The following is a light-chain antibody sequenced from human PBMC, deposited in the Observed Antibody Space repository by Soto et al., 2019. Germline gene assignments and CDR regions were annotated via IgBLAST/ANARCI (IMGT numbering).Light chain of an antibody. CDR3: QQLNSYPQIT. J-gene: IGKJ5*01. CDR1: QGISSY. CDR2: AAS. Sequence: DIKLTQSASFLSASVGDRVTITCRASQGISSYLAWYQQKPGKAPKLLIYAASTLQSGVPSRFSGSGSGTEFTLTISSLQPEDFATYYCQQLNSYPQITFGQGTRLEI. V-gene: IGKV1-9*01.